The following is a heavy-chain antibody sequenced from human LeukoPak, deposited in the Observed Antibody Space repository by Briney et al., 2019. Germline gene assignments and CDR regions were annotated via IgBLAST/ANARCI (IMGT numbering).Heavy chain of an antibody. CDR1: GYSLTSHA. D-gene: IGHD1-26*01. CDR3: ARERGGTYYDY. J-gene: IGHJ4*02. CDR2: INTGNGNT. Sequence: ASVKVSGKASGYSLTSHAIHWARQAPGQRLEWMGWINTGNGNTKYSQKFQGRVTITRDTSANTAYMELSSLRSEDTAVYYCARERGGTYYDYWGQGTLVTVSS. V-gene: IGHV1-3*04.